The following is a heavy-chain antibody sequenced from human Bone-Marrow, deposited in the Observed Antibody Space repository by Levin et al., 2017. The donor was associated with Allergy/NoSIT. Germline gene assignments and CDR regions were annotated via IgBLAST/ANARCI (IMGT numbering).Heavy chain of an antibody. Sequence: SVKVSCKASGGTFSSYAISWVRQAPGQGLEWMGRIIPILGIANYAQKFQGRVTITADKSTSTAYMELSSLRSEDTAVYYCARHPEVAVAGGYFDYWGQGTLVTVSS. CDR1: GGTFSSYA. CDR3: ARHPEVAVAGGYFDY. V-gene: IGHV1-69*04. CDR2: IIPILGIA. D-gene: IGHD6-19*01. J-gene: IGHJ4*02.